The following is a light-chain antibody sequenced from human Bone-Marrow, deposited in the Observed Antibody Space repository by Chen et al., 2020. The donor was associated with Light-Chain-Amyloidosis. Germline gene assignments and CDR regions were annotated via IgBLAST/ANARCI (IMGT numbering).Light chain of an antibody. Sequence: IQMTQSPSSLSASVGDRVTITCRASQNIGNYLNWYQHRPGKAPNLLIYSTSSLLRGVPSRFSGSGSGKDFTLTISSLQPEDFATYYCQQNYSPPQFTFGGGTTVEI. CDR1: QNIGNY. J-gene: IGKJ4*01. CDR3: QQNYSPPQFT. CDR2: STS. V-gene: IGKV1-39*01.